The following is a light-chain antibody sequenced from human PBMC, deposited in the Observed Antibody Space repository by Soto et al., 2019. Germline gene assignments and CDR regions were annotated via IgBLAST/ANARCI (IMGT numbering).Light chain of an antibody. Sequence: IQMTPSPSTLYASVGDRVTITSRASQTVTNYLYWYHQQPGKAPKLLIHSTSTLQTEVPSRFSGSGSGTDFTLTINSLQPEDFGTYYCQQSYSFPRTFGQGTKVDI. V-gene: IGKV1-39*01. J-gene: IGKJ1*01. CDR3: QQSYSFPRT. CDR1: QTVTNY. CDR2: STS.